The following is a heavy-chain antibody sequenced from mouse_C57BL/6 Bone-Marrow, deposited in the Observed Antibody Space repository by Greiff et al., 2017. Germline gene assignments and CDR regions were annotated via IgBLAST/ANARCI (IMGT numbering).Heavy chain of an antibody. CDR3: AIGNSSGWCEH. V-gene: IGHV1-74*01. D-gene: IGHD3-2*02. CDR2: IHPSDSDT. Sequence: QVQLQQPGAELVKPGASVKVSCKASGYTFTSYWMHWVKQRPGQGLEWIGRIHPSDSDTNYNQKFKGKATLTVDNSSRTAYMQLSSLTSEDSAVYYCAIGNSSGWCEHWGQGTTLTVSS. CDR1: GYTFTSYW. J-gene: IGHJ2*01.